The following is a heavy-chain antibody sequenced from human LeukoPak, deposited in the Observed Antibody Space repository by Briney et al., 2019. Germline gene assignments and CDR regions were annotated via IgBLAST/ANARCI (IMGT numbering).Heavy chain of an antibody. CDR2: IYHSGST. J-gene: IGHJ6*03. Sequence: SETLSLTCAVSGYSISSGYDWGWIRQPPGKGLEWIGSIYHSGSTYYDPSLKSRVTISVDTSKNQFSLKLSSVTAADTAVYYCAREAFYSTVDYYYYYYYMDVWGKGTTVTVSS. D-gene: IGHD4-11*01. V-gene: IGHV4-38-2*02. CDR3: AREAFYSTVDYYYYYYYMDV. CDR1: GYSISSGYD.